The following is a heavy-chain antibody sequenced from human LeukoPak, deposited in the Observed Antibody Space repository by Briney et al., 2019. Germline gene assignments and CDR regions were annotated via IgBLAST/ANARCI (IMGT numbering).Heavy chain of an antibody. Sequence: GGSLRLSCAASGFTFSSYGKHWVRQAPGKGLEWVAVISYDGSNKYYADSVKGRFTISRDNSKNTLYLQMNSLRAEDTAVYYCAKDYDYGDYGYWGQGTLVTASS. J-gene: IGHJ4*02. CDR1: GFTFSSYG. V-gene: IGHV3-30*18. CDR2: ISYDGSNK. CDR3: AKDYDYGDYGY. D-gene: IGHD4-17*01.